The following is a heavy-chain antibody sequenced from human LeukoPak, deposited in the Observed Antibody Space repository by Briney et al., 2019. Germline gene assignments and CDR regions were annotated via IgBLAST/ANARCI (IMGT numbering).Heavy chain of an antibody. V-gene: IGHV4-38-2*01. CDR3: ARLSQQLGDFDY. CDR1: GYSISSGYY. CDR2: IYHSGST. D-gene: IGHD6-13*01. J-gene: IGHJ4*02. Sequence: SETLSLTWAVSGYSISSGYYWGWIRQPPGKGLEWIGSIYHSGSTYYNPSLKSRVTISVDTSKNQFSLKLSSVTAADTAVYYCARLSQQLGDFDYWGQGTLVTVSS.